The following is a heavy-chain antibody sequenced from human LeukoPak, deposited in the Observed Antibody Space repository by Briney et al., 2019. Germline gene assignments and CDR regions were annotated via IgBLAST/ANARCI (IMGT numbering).Heavy chain of an antibody. V-gene: IGHV3-7*01. CDR1: GFTFSSYW. CDR2: IKQDGSEK. D-gene: IGHD6-19*01. J-gene: IGHJ4*02. Sequence: GGSLRLSCAASGFTFSSYWMSWVRQAPGKGLEWVANIKQDGSEKYYVDSVKGRFTISRDNAKNSLYLQMNSLRAEDTAVHYCARGPPFYSSGRSNLYYFDYWGQGTLVTVSS. CDR3: ARGPPFYSSGRSNLYYFDY.